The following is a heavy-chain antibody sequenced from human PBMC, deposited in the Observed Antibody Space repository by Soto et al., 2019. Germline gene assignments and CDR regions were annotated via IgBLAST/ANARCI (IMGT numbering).Heavy chain of an antibody. Sequence: QVQLVQSGGEVKRPGASVKVSCKTSGYTFSNYGITWVRQAPGQPLEWLGWISLYSDGTNYAQKFQGRVSMTTDTYTTTAYMELRSMRSDDTAVYYCARVVPGAEAWFDPWGQGTLVTVSS. V-gene: IGHV1-18*01. CDR3: ARVVPGAEAWFDP. CDR2: ISLYSDGT. CDR1: GYTFSNYG. D-gene: IGHD2-2*01. J-gene: IGHJ5*02.